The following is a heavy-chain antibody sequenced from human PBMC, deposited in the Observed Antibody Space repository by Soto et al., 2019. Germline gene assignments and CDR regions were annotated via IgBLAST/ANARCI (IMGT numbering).Heavy chain of an antibody. J-gene: IGHJ4*02. D-gene: IGHD6-25*01. CDR3: AREAAPV. CDR2: IYPADSNA. CDR1: GYTFTDYW. Sequence: PGESLKISCKGSGYTFTDYWIGWVRQMPGRGLEWMGLIYPADSNARYSPSFQGQVTISADNSINTAYLQWSSLKASDTAIYYCAREAAPVWGQGTLVTSPQ. V-gene: IGHV5-51*01.